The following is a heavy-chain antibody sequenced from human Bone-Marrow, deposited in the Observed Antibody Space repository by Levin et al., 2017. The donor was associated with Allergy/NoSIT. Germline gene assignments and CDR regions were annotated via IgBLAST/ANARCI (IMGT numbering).Heavy chain of an antibody. CDR3: ARMYYDLWTGYVMGYMDI. Sequence: GESLKISCAASGFTFDSYEMNWVRQAPGKGLEWVSYISNTAFDIYYADSVKGRFTVSRDNSKNILYLQMNSLRAEDTAVYYCARMYYDLWTGYVMGYMDIWGKGTTVTVSS. J-gene: IGHJ6*03. V-gene: IGHV3-48*03. CDR2: ISNTAFDI. D-gene: IGHD3-3*01. CDR1: GFTFDSYE.